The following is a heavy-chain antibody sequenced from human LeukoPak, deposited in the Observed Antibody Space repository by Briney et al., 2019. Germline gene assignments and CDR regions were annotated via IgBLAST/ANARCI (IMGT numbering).Heavy chain of an antibody. CDR2: ISYDGSNK. CDR3: ARDTAPKLRFLEYGMDV. CDR1: GFTFSSYA. V-gene: IGHV3-30-3*01. Sequence: GRSLRLSCAASGFTFSSYAMHWVRQAPGKGLEWVAVISYDGSNKYYADSVKGRFTISRDNSKNTLYLQMNSLRVEDTAVYYCARDTAPKLRFLEYGMDVWGQGTTVTVSS. D-gene: IGHD3-3*01. J-gene: IGHJ6*02.